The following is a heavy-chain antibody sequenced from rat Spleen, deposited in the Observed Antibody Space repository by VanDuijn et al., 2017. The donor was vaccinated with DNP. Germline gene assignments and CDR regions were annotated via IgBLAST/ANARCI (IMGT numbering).Heavy chain of an antibody. D-gene: IGHD1-12*03. Sequence: EVQLVESGGGLVQPGRSLKVSCAASGFTFSDYYMAWVRQAPTRGLEWVAYIGSDGYAPYYGVSVKGRFTISRDNAKNTLFLQMDSLRSEDTATYYCATSGYGYDGYPFAYWGHGTLVTVSS. CDR2: IGSDGYAP. CDR1: GFTFSDYY. V-gene: IGHV5-20*01. J-gene: IGHJ3*01. CDR3: ATSGYGYDGYPFAY.